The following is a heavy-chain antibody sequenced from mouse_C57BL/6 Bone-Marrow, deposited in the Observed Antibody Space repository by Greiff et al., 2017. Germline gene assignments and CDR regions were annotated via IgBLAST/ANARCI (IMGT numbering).Heavy chain of an antibody. D-gene: IGHD2-2*01. CDR3: ARERFSSTMVTAFDY. CDR1: GYTFTSYW. Sequence: QVQLQQPGAELVKPGASVKLSCKASGYTFTSYWMHWVKQRPGQGLEWIGMIHPNSGSTNYNEKFKSKATLTVDKSSSTAYMQLSSLTSEDSAVYYWARERFSSTMVTAFDYWGQGTTLTVSS. J-gene: IGHJ2*01. V-gene: IGHV1-64*01. CDR2: IHPNSGST.